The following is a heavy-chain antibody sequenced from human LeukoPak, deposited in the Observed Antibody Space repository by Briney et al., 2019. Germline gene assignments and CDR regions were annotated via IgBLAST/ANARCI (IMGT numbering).Heavy chain of an antibody. J-gene: IGHJ6*04. Sequence: GGSLRLSCAASGFTFSSYEMNWVRQAPGKGLEWVSYISSSGSTIYYADSVKGRFTISRDNAKNSLYLQMNSLRAEDTAVYYCAELGITMIGGVWGKGTTVTISA. V-gene: IGHV3-48*03. CDR1: GFTFSSYE. CDR3: AELGITMIGGV. CDR2: ISSSGSTI. D-gene: IGHD3-10*02.